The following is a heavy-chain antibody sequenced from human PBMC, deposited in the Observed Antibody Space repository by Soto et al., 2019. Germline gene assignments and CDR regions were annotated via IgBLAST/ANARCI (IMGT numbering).Heavy chain of an antibody. CDR1: RGSIQSSTYY. V-gene: IGHV4-39*01. D-gene: IGHD3-16*01. CDR3: ARQTYLTYFDI. CDR2: VYYNGSP. J-gene: IGHJ3*02. Sequence: QLQLQESGPGLVKPSETLSLTCTVSRGSIQSSTYYWGWIRQPPGKGLEWIGTVYYNGSPYFNPSLNSRLTLSADPSQNLFSLRLASVTAADTAVYYCARQTYLTYFDIWGQGTMVTVSS.